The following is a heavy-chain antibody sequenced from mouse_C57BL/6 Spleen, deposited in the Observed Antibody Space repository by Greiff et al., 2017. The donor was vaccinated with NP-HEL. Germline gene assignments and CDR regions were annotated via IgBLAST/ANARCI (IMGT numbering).Heavy chain of an antibody. CDR2: INPNNGGT. V-gene: IGHV1-26*01. J-gene: IGHJ3*01. CDR1: GYTFTDYY. Sequence: EVQLHQSGPELVKPGASVKISCKASGYTFTDYYMNWVKQSHGKSLEWIGDINPNNGGTSYNQKFKGKATLTVDKSSSTAYMELRSLTSEDSAVYYCARGGNSAWFAYWGQGTLVTVSA. CDR3: ARGGNSAWFAY. D-gene: IGHD2-1*01.